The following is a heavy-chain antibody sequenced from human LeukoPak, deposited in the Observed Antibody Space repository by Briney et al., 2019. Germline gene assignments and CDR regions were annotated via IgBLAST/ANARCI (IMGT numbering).Heavy chain of an antibody. CDR1: GFTFSSYA. CDR3: ARVILGGDLYYYYYMDV. J-gene: IGHJ6*03. CDR2: ISYDGSNK. Sequence: PGGSLRLSCAASGFTFSSYAMHWVRQAPGKGLEWVAVISYDGSNKYYADSVKGRFTISRDNSRNTLYLQMNSLRAEDTAVYYCARVILGGDLYYYYYMDVWGKGTTVTVSS. D-gene: IGHD3-16*01. V-gene: IGHV3-30*01.